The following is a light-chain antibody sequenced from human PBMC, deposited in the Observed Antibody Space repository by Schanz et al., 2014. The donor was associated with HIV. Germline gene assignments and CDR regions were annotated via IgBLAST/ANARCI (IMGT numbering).Light chain of an antibody. CDR2: GAS. V-gene: IGKV3-15*01. Sequence: EIVLTQSPGTLSLSPGERATLSCRASQSVTSNLAWYQQRPGQAPRLLIYGASTRAAGIPARFSGSGSGTEFTLTITSLQSEDFAVYYCQLYNNWPPSWAFGQGTKVEIK. CDR3: QLYNNWPPSWA. J-gene: IGKJ1*01. CDR1: QSVTSN.